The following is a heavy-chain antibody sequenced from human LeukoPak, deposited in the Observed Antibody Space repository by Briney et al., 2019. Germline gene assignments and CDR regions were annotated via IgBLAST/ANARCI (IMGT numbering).Heavy chain of an antibody. D-gene: IGHD6-19*01. J-gene: IGHJ4*02. V-gene: IGHV3-30*18. CDR1: GFTFSSYG. CDR3: AKLGGIAVAGPLTRNDY. Sequence: TGGSLRLSCAASGFTFSSYGMHWVRQAPGKGLEWVAVISYDGSNKYYADSVKGRLTISRDNSKNTLYLQMNSLRAEDTAVYYCAKLGGIAVAGPLTRNDYWGQGTLVTVSS. CDR2: ISYDGSNK.